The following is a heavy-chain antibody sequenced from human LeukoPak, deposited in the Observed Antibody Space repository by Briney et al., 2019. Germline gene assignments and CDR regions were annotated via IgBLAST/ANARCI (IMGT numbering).Heavy chain of an antibody. CDR3: AREDTNSLFAFDI. CDR1: GGSISSGGYY. D-gene: IGHD4-23*01. Sequence: PSETLSPTCTVSGGSISSGGYYWSWIRQHPGKGLEWIGYIYYSGSTYYNPSLKSRVTISVDTSKNQFSLKLSSVTAADTAVYYCAREDTNSLFAFDIWGQGTMVTVSS. J-gene: IGHJ3*02. CDR2: IYYSGST. V-gene: IGHV4-31*03.